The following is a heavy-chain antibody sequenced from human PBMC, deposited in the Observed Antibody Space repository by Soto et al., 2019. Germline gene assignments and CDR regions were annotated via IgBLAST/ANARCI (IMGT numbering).Heavy chain of an antibody. J-gene: IGHJ4*02. CDR1: GFTFSIYG. D-gene: IGHD3-9*01. V-gene: IGHV3-23*01. CDR3: AKHMTGKTNDY. Sequence: PGGSLRLSCAASGFTFSIYGMSWVRQAPGKGLEWVSAISVGAYSTYYADSVKGRFTISRDNSKNTLYLQMNSLRAEDTAVYYCAKHMTGKTNDYWGQGTLVTVS. CDR2: ISVGAYST.